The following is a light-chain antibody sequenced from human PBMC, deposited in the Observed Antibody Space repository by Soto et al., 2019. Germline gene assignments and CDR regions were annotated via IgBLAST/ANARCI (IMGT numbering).Light chain of an antibody. Sequence: QSALTQPASVSGSPGQSITISCTGTSSDVGGYNYVSWYQQHPGKAPKLMIYDVSNRPSGVSNRFSGSKSGNTASLTISGLQAEYEADYYCSSYTSSSTLGGVFGTGTKVTVL. CDR3: SSYTSSSTLGGV. V-gene: IGLV2-14*01. CDR2: DVS. J-gene: IGLJ1*01. CDR1: SSDVGGYNY.